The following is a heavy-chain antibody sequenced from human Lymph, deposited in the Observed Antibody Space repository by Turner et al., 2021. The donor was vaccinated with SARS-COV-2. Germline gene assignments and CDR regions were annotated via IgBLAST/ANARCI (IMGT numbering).Heavy chain of an antibody. CDR3: ARHQGSTSGYDHGMNV. J-gene: IGHJ6*02. CDR2: FYKIGSI. V-gene: IGHV4-59*08. D-gene: IGHD1-1*01. CDR1: GGSISSPS. Sequence: QVQLQESGPGLVRPSETLSLTCPVSGGSISSPSWSWIRQSPGRGLEWIGYFYKIGSIDYNPTLRSRVTISVDTSKNQLSRNLISVTAADTAVYYCARHQGSTSGYDHGMNVLGQGTAVIVSS.